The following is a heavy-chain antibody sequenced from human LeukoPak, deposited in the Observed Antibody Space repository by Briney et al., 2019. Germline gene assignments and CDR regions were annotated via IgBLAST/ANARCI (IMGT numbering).Heavy chain of an antibody. J-gene: IGHJ3*02. CDR1: GGSLSTYF. D-gene: IGHD3-16*01. CDR3: ARRTGEGAFDI. Sequence: SETLSLTCTVSGGSLSTYFWTWLPQPPGKGLVWIGYIYYSGTTNYHPSLESRVTISVDTSKNQFSLKLNSVTAADTAVYYCARRTGEGAFDIWGQGTMVTVSS. CDR2: IYYSGTT. V-gene: IGHV4-59*12.